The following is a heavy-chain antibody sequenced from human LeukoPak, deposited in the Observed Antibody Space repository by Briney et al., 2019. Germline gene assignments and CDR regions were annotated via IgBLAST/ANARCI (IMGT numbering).Heavy chain of an antibody. Sequence: ASVKVSCKASGYTFTTYGINWVRQAAGHGLGGLGWISTFNGHTNYAHSRQDRVTMNTDTATSTVYMELSSLTLDDTAVYYFARVDTVNYYYYMDVWGKGTPVTVSS. V-gene: IGHV1-18*01. D-gene: IGHD4-17*01. CDR1: GYTFTTYG. CDR3: ARVDTVNYYYYMDV. J-gene: IGHJ6*03. CDR2: ISTFNGHT.